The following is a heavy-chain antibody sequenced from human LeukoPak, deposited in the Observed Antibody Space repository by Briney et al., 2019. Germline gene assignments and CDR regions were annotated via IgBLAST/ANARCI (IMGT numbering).Heavy chain of an antibody. J-gene: IGHJ4*02. CDR1: GYTFTSYY. CDR2: INPSGGST. D-gene: IGHD2-21*02. V-gene: IGHV1-46*01. Sequence: DSVKVSCKASGYTFTSYYMHWVRQAPGQGLEWMGIINPSGGSTSYAQKFQGRVTMTRDTSTSTVYMELSSLRSEDTAVYYCARSVVTGDLDYWGQGTLVTVSS. CDR3: ARSVVTGDLDY.